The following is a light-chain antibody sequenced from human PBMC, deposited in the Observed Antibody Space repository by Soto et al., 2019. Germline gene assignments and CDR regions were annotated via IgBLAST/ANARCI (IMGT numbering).Light chain of an antibody. CDR3: QQANSFPLT. CDR2: TTS. J-gene: IGKJ4*01. Sequence: DIQMTQSPSSVSASVGDRVTITCRASQGINNWLAWYQQKPGEPPKLLIYTTSNLQSGVPSRFGGSGSGTDFTLTISSLQPEDFATYYCQQANSFPLTFGGGTKVEIK. CDR1: QGINNW. V-gene: IGKV1D-12*01.